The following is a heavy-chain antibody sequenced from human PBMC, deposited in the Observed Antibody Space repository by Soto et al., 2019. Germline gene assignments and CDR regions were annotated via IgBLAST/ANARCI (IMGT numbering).Heavy chain of an antibody. D-gene: IGHD1-1*01. V-gene: IGHV3-30-3*01. Sequence: GGSLRLSCAASGFTFSSYAMHWVRQAPGKGLEWVAVISYDGSNKYYADSVKGRFTISRDNSKNTLYLQMNSLRAEDTAVYYCARVRDGNGGSYGMDVWGQGTTVTVSS. J-gene: IGHJ6*02. CDR2: ISYDGSNK. CDR1: GFTFSSYA. CDR3: ARVRDGNGGSYGMDV.